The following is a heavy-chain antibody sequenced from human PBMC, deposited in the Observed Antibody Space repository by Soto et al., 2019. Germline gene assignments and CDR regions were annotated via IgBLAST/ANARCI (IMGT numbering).Heavy chain of an antibody. CDR2: IIPIFGTA. Sequence: ASVKVSCKASGGTFSSYAISWVRQAPGQGLEWMGGIIPIFGTANYAQKFQGRVTITADESTSTAYMELSSLRSEDTAVYYCARTPRLGYCSGGSCYTNFDPWGQGTLVTVSS. J-gene: IGHJ5*02. V-gene: IGHV1-69*13. CDR3: ARTPRLGYCSGGSCYTNFDP. D-gene: IGHD2-15*01. CDR1: GGTFSSYA.